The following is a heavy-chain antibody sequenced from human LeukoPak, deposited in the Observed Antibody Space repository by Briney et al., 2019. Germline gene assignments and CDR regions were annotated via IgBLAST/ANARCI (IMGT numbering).Heavy chain of an antibody. V-gene: IGHV3-30-3*01. CDR1: GFTSSSYA. J-gene: IGHJ3*02. D-gene: IGHD6-19*01. Sequence: GGSLRLSCAASGFTSSSYAMHWVRQAPGKGLEWVAVISYDGSNKYYADSVKGRFTISRDNSKNTLYLQMHSLRAEDTAVYYCARGQWLPIDAFDIWGQGTMVTVSS. CDR3: ARGQWLPIDAFDI. CDR2: ISYDGSNK.